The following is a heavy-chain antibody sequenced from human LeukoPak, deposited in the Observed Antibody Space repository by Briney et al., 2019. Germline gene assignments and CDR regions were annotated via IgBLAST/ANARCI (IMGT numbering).Heavy chain of an antibody. V-gene: IGHV3-30*04. CDR1: GFTFNNYA. Sequence: GGSLRLSCAASGFTFNNYAMHWVRQAPGKGLEWVSIVSSDGTTTYYADSVKGRFTISRDNPKNTLYLQMNSLRPEDTAVYYCARAKWNTPNPFLVNYCGQGSLVTVSS. D-gene: IGHD2/OR15-2a*01. CDR2: VSSDGTTT. CDR3: ARAKWNTPNPFLVNY. J-gene: IGHJ4*02.